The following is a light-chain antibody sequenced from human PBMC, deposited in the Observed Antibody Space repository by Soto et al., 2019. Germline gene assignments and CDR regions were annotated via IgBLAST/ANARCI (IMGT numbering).Light chain of an antibody. Sequence: DIQMTQSPSSLSASVGDRVTITCRASQDILNYVGWFQQKPGKAPKSLIYGASSLHSGVPSRFSGSGFGTDFSLTISSLQPEDFATYYCQQYASTVATFGQGTPLEV. CDR2: GAS. CDR1: QDILNY. J-gene: IGKJ2*01. V-gene: IGKV1-16*01. CDR3: QQYASTVAT.